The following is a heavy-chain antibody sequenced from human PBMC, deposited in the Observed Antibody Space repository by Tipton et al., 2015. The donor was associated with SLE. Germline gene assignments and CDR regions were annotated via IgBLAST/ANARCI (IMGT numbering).Heavy chain of an antibody. V-gene: IGHV4-39*07. J-gene: IGHJ4*02. CDR3: GRAIGVHYFHV. D-gene: IGHD2-21*01. Sequence: PGLVKPSETLSLTCTISGDSISNNNYYWGWIRQPPGEGLELIGNINYSGTTYYNPSLKTRVTISVDASKTQFSLRLTSVTAADTAVYYCGRAIGVHYFHVWGQGTLVTVSS. CDR2: INYSGTT. CDR1: GDSISNNNYY.